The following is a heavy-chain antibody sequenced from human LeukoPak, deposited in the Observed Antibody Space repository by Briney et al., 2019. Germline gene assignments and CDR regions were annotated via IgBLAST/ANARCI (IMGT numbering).Heavy chain of an antibody. D-gene: IGHD3-10*01. CDR1: GFTFSSFA. J-gene: IGHJ4*02. CDR2: ISSSGSTI. CDR3: ARGGSGTLDY. Sequence: PGGSLRLSCSASGFTFSSFAMNWVREAPGKGLEWVSYISSSGSTIYYADSVKGRFTISRDNAKNSLYLQMNSLRAEDTAVYYCARGGSGTLDYWGQGTLVTVSS. V-gene: IGHV3-48*03.